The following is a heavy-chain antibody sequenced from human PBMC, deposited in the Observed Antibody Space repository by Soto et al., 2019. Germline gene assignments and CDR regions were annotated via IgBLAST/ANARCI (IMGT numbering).Heavy chain of an antibody. CDR3: AREMFYSGSPGGAFDI. J-gene: IGHJ3*02. CDR2: IYYSGST. V-gene: IGHV4-31*03. D-gene: IGHD1-26*01. Sequence: SETLSLTCSVSGASISSDGYYWNWIRQHPGKGLEWIGYIYYSGSTYYNPSLKSRVTISVDTSKNQFSLKLSSVTAADTAVYYCAREMFYSGSPGGAFDIWGQGTMVTVSS. CDR1: GASISSDGYY.